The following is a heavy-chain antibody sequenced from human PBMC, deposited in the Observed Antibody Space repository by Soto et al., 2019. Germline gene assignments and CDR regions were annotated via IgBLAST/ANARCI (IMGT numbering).Heavy chain of an antibody. CDR2: IYYNGNT. Sequence: SETLSLTCIVSGGSVNSDSYYWSWIRQPPGKALEWIGYIYYNGNTNYNPSLKSRVTISVDTSKNQFSLKLSSVTAADTAVYYCARAYSRVAVAGTGDDAFDIWGQGTMVTVSS. V-gene: IGHV4-61*01. J-gene: IGHJ3*02. D-gene: IGHD6-19*01. CDR3: ARAYSRVAVAGTGDDAFDI. CDR1: GGSVNSDSYY.